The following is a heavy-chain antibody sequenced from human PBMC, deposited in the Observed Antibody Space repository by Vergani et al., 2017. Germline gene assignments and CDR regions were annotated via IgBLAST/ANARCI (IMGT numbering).Heavy chain of an antibody. CDR2: INPSGGHT. V-gene: IGHV1-46*03. J-gene: IGHJ4*02. CDR1: GYTFSNYY. CDR3: ARGDYGILTGYRY. Sequence: QVQVVQSGAEVKKSGASVKVSCKTSGYTFSNYYMHWVRQAPGQGLEWMGIINPSGGHTNYAQKFQGNITMTRDTSTSTVYMELSSLRSEDTAIYYCARGDYGILTGYRYWGQGTLVTVSA. D-gene: IGHD3-9*01.